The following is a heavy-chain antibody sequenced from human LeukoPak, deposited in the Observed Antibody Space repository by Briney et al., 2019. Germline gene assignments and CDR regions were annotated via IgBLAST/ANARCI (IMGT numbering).Heavy chain of an antibody. CDR2: IYPGDSDT. J-gene: IGHJ4*02. CDR1: GYSFTSYW. Sequence: RGESLKISCKGSGYSFTSYWIGWVRQMPGKGLEWMGIIYPGDSDTRYSPSFQGQVTISADKSISTAYLQWSSLKASDTAMYYCASAYYYDSSGYSSLYFDYWGQGTLVTVSS. V-gene: IGHV5-51*01. D-gene: IGHD3-22*01. CDR3: ASAYYYDSSGYSSLYFDY.